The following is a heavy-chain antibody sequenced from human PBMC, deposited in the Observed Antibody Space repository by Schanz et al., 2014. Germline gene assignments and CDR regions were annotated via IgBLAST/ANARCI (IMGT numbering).Heavy chain of an antibody. V-gene: IGHV3-11*04. J-gene: IGHJ4*02. Sequence: QVQLVESGGGLVKPGGSLRLSCAASGFTFSDYCMVWIRQAPGKGLEWVSYICSRRTVKYADSVKGRFTISRDTAENSVYLQMNSLRAEDTAVYYCARDGYRNGRPFDHWGQGTRVTVSA. CDR3: ARDGYRNGRPFDH. CDR1: GFTFSDYC. CDR2: ICSRRTV. D-gene: IGHD5-18*01.